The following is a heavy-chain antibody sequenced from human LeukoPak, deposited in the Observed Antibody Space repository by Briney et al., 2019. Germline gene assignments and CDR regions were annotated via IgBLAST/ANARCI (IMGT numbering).Heavy chain of an antibody. D-gene: IGHD3-3*01. V-gene: IGHV1-8*03. Sequence: ASVSVSSTPSLYTFTNYDINWVRQAAGPRVEWMGWMNPNSSNRGYAQKFQRRVTITRNTSISTAYMELSSLRSEDTAVYYCARGVRTFGVVRGYYYYYMDVWGKGTTVSVFS. CDR1: LYTFTNYD. CDR2: MNPNSSNR. J-gene: IGHJ6*03. CDR3: ARGVRTFGVVRGYYYYYMDV.